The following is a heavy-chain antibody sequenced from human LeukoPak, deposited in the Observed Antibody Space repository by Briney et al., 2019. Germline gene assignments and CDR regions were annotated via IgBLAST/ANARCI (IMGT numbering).Heavy chain of an antibody. Sequence: ASVKVSCKASGYTFTKYGITWVRQAPGQGLEWMGWISTYNGNTNYAQKLQGRVTMTTDTSTSTAYMELRSLRSDDTAVYYCARTYCSGGDCYSNSDYWGQGTLVTVSS. D-gene: IGHD2-15*01. V-gene: IGHV1-18*01. J-gene: IGHJ4*02. CDR2: ISTYNGNT. CDR1: GYTFTKYG. CDR3: ARTYCSGGDCYSNSDY.